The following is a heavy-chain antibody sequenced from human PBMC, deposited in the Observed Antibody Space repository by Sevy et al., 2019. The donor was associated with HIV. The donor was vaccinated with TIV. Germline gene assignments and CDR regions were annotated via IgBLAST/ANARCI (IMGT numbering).Heavy chain of an antibody. CDR1: GFTFSNAW. V-gene: IGHV3-15*07. J-gene: IGHJ4*02. CDR2: IKSKTDGGTT. Sequence: GGSLRLSCAASGFTFSNAWMNWVRQAPGKGLEWVGRIKSKTDGGTTDYAAPVKGRFTISRDDSKNALYLQMNSLKTGGKAVYYCTNDGGGYNYGYSFDYWGQGTLVTVSS. CDR3: TNDGGGYNYGYSFDY. D-gene: IGHD5-18*01.